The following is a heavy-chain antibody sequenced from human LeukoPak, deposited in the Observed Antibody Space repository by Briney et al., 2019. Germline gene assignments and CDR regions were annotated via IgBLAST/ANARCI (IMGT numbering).Heavy chain of an antibody. Sequence: PSETLSLTCAVYGGSFSGYYWSWIRQPPGKGLEWIGEINHSGSTNYNPSLKSRLTISVDTYKNQFSLKLSSVTAADTAVYYCARGVPGYGDFLDYWGQGTLVTVSS. V-gene: IGHV4-34*01. CDR3: ARGVPGYGDFLDY. CDR1: GGSFSGYY. D-gene: IGHD4-17*01. CDR2: INHSGST. J-gene: IGHJ4*02.